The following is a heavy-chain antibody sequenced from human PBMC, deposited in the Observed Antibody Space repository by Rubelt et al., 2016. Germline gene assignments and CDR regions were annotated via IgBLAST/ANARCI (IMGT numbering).Heavy chain of an antibody. Sequence: SDGSSTSYADSVKGRFTISRDNSKNTLYLQMNSLRAEDTAVYYCARAGGYSSGWYLGYFDYWGQGTLVTVSS. V-gene: IGHV3-74*01. D-gene: IGHD6-19*01. CDR2: SDGSST. CDR3: ARAGGYSSGWYLGYFDY. J-gene: IGHJ4*02.